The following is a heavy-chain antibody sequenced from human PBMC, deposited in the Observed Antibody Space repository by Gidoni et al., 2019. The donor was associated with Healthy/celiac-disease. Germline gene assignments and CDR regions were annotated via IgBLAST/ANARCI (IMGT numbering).Heavy chain of an antibody. J-gene: IGHJ6*02. V-gene: IGHV1-8*01. D-gene: IGHD2-15*01. Sequence: QVQLVQSGAEVKKPGASVKVSCKASGYTFTSYDINWVRQATGQGLEWMGWMNPNSGNTGYAQKFQGRVTMTRNTSISTAYMELSSLRSEDTAVYYCARGRGGYCSGGSCYSSYYYGMDVWGQGTTVTVSS. CDR2: MNPNSGNT. CDR1: GYTFTSYD. CDR3: ARGRGGYCSGGSCYSSYYYGMDV.